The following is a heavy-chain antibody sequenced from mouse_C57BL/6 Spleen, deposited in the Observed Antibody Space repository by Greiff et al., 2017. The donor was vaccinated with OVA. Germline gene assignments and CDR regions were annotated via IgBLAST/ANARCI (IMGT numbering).Heavy chain of an antibody. J-gene: IGHJ2*01. Sequence: VKLQESGPELVKPGASVKISCKASGYAFSSSWMNWVKQRPGKGLEWIGRIYPGDGDTNYNGKFKGKATLTADKSSSTAYMQLSSLTSEDSAVYFGARSTTVVADYWGQGTTLTVSS. CDR3: ARSTTVVADY. CDR2: IYPGDGDT. CDR1: GYAFSSSW. D-gene: IGHD1-1*01. V-gene: IGHV1-82*01.